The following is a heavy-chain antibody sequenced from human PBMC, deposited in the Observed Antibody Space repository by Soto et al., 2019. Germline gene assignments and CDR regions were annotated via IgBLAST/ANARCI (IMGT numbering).Heavy chain of an antibody. D-gene: IGHD1-1*01. CDR3: VRDNNWSFDY. CDR1: VFIFSSHW. Sequence: PRWSLRLSCAASVFIFSSHWMHWSRQAPGKGLVGVSHIGPDGSNIWEADSVQGRFTISRDNARNRLYLQMNSLRDEDTAIYYCVRDNNWSFDYWGQGILVTVSS. J-gene: IGHJ4*02. V-gene: IGHV3-74*01. CDR2: IGPDGSNI.